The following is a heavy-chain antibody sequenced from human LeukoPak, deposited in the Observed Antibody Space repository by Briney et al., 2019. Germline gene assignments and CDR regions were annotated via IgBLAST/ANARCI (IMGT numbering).Heavy chain of an antibody. D-gene: IGHD2-15*01. V-gene: IGHV4-59*08. J-gene: IGHJ1*01. CDR3: ARGPPPYCSGDSCYSFLYFHH. Sequence: PSETLSLTCIVSGGSISSYYWSWIRQPPGKGLEWIAYIYNSGSAKYNPSLKSRVTVSIDTSKNRFSLHLSSVTAADTAVYYCARGPPPYCSGDSCYSFLYFHHWGQGTLVTVSS. CDR2: IYNSGSA. CDR1: GGSISSYY.